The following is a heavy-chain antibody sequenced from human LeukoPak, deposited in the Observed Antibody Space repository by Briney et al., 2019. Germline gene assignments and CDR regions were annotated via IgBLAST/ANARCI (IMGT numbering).Heavy chain of an antibody. J-gene: IGHJ5*02. Sequence: ASVKVSCKVSGYTLTELSVHWVRQAPGKGLEWMGGFDPEDGETIYAQKFQGRVTMTEDTSTDTAYMELSSLRSEDTAVYYCATDRGSTYDFWSGYLFDPWGQGTLVTVSS. CDR2: FDPEDGET. CDR1: GYTLTELS. CDR3: ATDRGSTYDFWSGYLFDP. V-gene: IGHV1-24*01. D-gene: IGHD3-3*01.